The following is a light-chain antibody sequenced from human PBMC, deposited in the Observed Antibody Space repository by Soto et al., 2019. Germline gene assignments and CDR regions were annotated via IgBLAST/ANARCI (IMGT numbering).Light chain of an antibody. Sequence: DIQMTQSPSSVSASVGDRVTITCRASQAISTWLAWYQQKPEKAPKLLIYAASNLQTGVPSRFSGSVSGTDFTLTISSLQPEDFATYYCQQANSFPRTFGQGTKVEIK. CDR2: AAS. CDR3: QQANSFPRT. J-gene: IGKJ1*01. V-gene: IGKV1D-12*01. CDR1: QAISTW.